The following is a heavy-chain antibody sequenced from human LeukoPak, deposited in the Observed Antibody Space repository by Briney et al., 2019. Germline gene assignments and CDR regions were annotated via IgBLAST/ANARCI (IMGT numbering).Heavy chain of an antibody. V-gene: IGHV4-39*01. CDR1: GGSISSSDYY. CDR3: ARGLTRGYTYGGCFDP. CDR2: IYYSGST. J-gene: IGHJ5*02. Sequence: SETLSLTCTVSGGSISSSDYYWGWIRQPPGKGLEWIASIYYSGSTYYSPSLKSGVTISVGTSKNQFSLKLRSVTATDTAVYYCARGLTRGYTYGGCFDPWGQGTLVTVSS. D-gene: IGHD5-12*01.